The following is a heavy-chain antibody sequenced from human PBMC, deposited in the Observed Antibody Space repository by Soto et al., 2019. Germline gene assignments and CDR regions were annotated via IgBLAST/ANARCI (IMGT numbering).Heavy chain of an antibody. V-gene: IGHV4-30-2*01. J-gene: IGHJ5*02. CDR2: IYQSGVT. CDR1: GDSYSISTYS. D-gene: IGHD6-19*01. CDR3: AGMPYTSGLRFDP. Sequence: SETLSLTCNMSGDSYSISTYSWSWIRPPPGKALQWIVFIYQSGVTSYNPSLASRVSISLDRSNNQCSLKLKSVTAADTAVYFCAGMPYTSGLRFDPWGPGTLVTVSS.